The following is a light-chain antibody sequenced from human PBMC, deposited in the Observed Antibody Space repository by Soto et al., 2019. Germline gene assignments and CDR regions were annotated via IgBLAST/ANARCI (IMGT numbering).Light chain of an antibody. CDR1: QSVSID. V-gene: IGKV3-15*01. J-gene: IGKJ1*01. CDR2: GAS. Sequence: IVVTQSPGTLSLSPGERVTLSCRASQSVSIDLAWYQQKPGQAPRLLIYGASTRATDIPPSFTGSGSGTEFTLTISSLQSEDIAAYYCQQYNKCPQTFGQGTKVDI. CDR3: QQYNKCPQT.